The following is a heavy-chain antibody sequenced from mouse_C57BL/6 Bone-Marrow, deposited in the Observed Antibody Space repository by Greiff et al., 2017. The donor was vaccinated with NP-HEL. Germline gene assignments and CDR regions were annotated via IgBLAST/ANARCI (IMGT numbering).Heavy chain of an antibody. CDR3: ARGVDWYFDV. Sequence: EVQRVESGPGLVKPSQSLSLTCSVTGYSITSGYYWNWIRQFPGNKLEWMGYISYDGSNNYNPSLKNRISITRDTSKNQFFLKLNSVTTEDTATYYCARGVDWYFDVWGTGTTVTVSS. CDR2: ISYDGSN. CDR1: GYSITSGYY. J-gene: IGHJ1*03. D-gene: IGHD1-1*02. V-gene: IGHV3-6*01.